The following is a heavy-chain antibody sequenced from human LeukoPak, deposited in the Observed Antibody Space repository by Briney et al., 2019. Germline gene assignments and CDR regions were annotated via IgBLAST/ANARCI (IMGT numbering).Heavy chain of an antibody. J-gene: IGHJ5*02. D-gene: IGHD3-22*01. CDR2: IIPIFGTA. CDR1: GGTFSSYA. Sequence: SVKVSCKASGGTFSSYAISWVRQAPGQGLEWMGGIIPIFGTANYAQKFQGRVTITRDTSASTAYMELSSLRSEDTAVYYCARSNYYDSSGYYFLGYRVTDWFDPWGQGTLVTVSS. CDR3: ARSNYYDSSGYYFLGYRVTDWFDP. V-gene: IGHV1-69*05.